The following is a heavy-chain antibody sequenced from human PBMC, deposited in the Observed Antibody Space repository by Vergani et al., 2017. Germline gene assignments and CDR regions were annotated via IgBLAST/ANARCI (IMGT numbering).Heavy chain of an antibody. Sequence: QVQLGQSGAEVKKPGASVKVSCKVSGYTLTELSMHWVRQAPGKGLEWMGGFDPEDGETIYAQKFQGRVTMTEDTSTDTAYMELSSLRSEDTAVYYCVTPRLRFSYYCYYGMDVWGQGTTVTVSS. CDR2: FDPEDGET. V-gene: IGHV1-24*01. CDR1: GYTLTELS. J-gene: IGHJ6*02. D-gene: IGHD5-12*01. CDR3: VTPRLRFSYYCYYGMDV.